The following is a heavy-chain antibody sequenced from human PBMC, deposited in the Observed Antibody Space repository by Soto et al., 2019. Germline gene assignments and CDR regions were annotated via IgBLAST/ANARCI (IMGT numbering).Heavy chain of an antibody. Sequence: GESLKISCKGSGYSFTSYWIGWVRQMPGKGLEWMGIIYPGDSDTRYSLSFQGQVTISADKSISTAYLQWSSLKASDTAMYYCARFSLINYYDSSGYPPQKNWFDPWGQGTLVTVSS. CDR3: ARFSLINYYDSSGYPPQKNWFDP. CDR1: GYSFTSYW. J-gene: IGHJ5*02. V-gene: IGHV5-51*01. CDR2: IYPGDSDT. D-gene: IGHD3-22*01.